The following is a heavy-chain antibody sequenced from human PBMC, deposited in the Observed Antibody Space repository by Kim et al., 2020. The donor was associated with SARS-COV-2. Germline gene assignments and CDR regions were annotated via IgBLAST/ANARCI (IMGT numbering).Heavy chain of an antibody. D-gene: IGHD1-26*01. Sequence: GGSLRLSCAASGFTFSSHDMHWVRQATGKGLEWVSGIGADGDTYYLGSVRGRFTISRENAKNSLYLQMNSLTVGDTAVYYCVRDLSGSNYYYGMDVWGQGTTVIVSS. V-gene: IGHV3-13*01. CDR1: GFTFSSHD. CDR3: VRDLSGSNYYYGMDV. J-gene: IGHJ6*02. CDR2: IGADGDT.